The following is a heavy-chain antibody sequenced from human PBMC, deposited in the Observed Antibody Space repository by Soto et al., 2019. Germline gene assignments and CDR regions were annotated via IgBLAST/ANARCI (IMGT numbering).Heavy chain of an antibody. CDR1: GASISSHY. CDR3: AGGGSIVVATRHLMDV. D-gene: IGHD3-22*01. V-gene: IGHV4-59*08. J-gene: IGHJ6*03. Sequence: QVQLQESGPGLVKPSETLSLTCTVSGASISSHYWSWIRQAPGKGLEWIANINYNGNTNYNPSLKSRVTISVDTSKNQFSLTVISVTAADTAVYYCAGGGSIVVATRHLMDVWGRGTTVTVSS. CDR2: INYNGNT.